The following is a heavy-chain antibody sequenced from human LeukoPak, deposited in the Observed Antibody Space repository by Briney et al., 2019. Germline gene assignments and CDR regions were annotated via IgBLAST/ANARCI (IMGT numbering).Heavy chain of an antibody. CDR1: GGTFSSYT. V-gene: IGHV1-69*02. J-gene: IGHJ4*02. CDR3: ASQTSYSSSWYTDY. Sequence: GASVKGSCKASGGTFSSYTISWVRQAPGQGLEWMGRIIPILGIANYAQKFQGRVTITADKSTSTAYMELSSLRSEDTAVYYCASQTSYSSSWYTDYWGQGTLVTVSS. D-gene: IGHD6-13*01. CDR2: IIPILGIA.